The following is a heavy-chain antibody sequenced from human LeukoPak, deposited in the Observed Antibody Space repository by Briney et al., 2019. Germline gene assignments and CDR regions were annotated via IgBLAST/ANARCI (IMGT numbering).Heavy chain of an antibody. CDR2: FDPEDGET. CDR1: GYTLTELS. D-gene: IGHD1-26*01. Sequence: ASVKVSCKVSGYTLTELSMHWVRQAPGKGLEWMGGFDPEDGETIYAQKFQGRVTMTEDTSTDTAYMELSSLRSEDTAVYYCATDKDEVGATSHFWYWGQGTLVTVSS. J-gene: IGHJ4*02. CDR3: ATDKDEVGATSHFWY. V-gene: IGHV1-24*01.